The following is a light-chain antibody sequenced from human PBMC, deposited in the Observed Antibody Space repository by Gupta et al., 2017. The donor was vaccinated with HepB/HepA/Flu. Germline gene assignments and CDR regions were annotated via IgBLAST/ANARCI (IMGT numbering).Light chain of an antibody. J-gene: IGKJ2*01. Sequence: EIVLTQSPATLSLSPGERVTLSCRASQSVSSYLAWYQQKPGQTPRLLIHDGSSRATDIPARFSGSGTGPDFTLTISSLEPEDFAIYYCQQRSNWPYTFGQGTMMEIK. CDR2: DGS. CDR3: QQRSNWPYT. V-gene: IGKV3D-11*02. CDR1: QSVSSY.